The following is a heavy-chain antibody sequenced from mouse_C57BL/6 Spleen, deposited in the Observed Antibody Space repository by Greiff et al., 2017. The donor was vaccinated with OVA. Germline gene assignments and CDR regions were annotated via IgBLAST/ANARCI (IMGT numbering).Heavy chain of an antibody. V-gene: IGHV1-55*01. CDR2: IYPGSGST. D-gene: IGHD1-1*01. CDR3: ARSYGSSYNAMDY. Sequence: VKLMESGAELVKPGASVKMSCKASGYTFTSYWITWVKQRPGQGLEWIGDIYPGSGSTNYNEKFKSKATLTVDTSSSTAYMQLSSLTSEDSAVYYCARSYGSSYNAMDYWGQGTSVTVSS. J-gene: IGHJ4*01. CDR1: GYTFTSYW.